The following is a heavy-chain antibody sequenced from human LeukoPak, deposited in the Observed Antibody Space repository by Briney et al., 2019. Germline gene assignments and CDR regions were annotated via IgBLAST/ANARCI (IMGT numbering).Heavy chain of an antibody. J-gene: IGHJ4*02. CDR2: IYTSGST. CDR1: GGSISSGSYC. Sequence: SETLSLTCTVSGGSISSGSYCWSWIRQPAGKGLEWIGRIYTSGSTNYNPSLKSRVTISVDTSKNQFSLKLSSVTAADTAVYYCARDHVDTAMGIDYWGQGTLVTVSS. V-gene: IGHV4-61*02. D-gene: IGHD5-18*01. CDR3: ARDHVDTAMGIDY.